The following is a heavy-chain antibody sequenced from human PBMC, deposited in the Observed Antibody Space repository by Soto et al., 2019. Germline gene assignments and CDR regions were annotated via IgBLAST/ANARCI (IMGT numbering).Heavy chain of an antibody. Sequence: PSETLSLTCTVSGGSISSAAHYWSWIRQHPGKGLEWIGYIYYRGSTYYNPSLKSRVSLSVDTSKNQLSLKLTSVTAADTAVYYCATEFQKRFDPWGQGTLVTVSS. D-gene: IGHD3-3*01. V-gene: IGHV4-31*03. CDR2: IYYRGST. CDR1: GGSISSAAHY. CDR3: ATEFQKRFDP. J-gene: IGHJ5*02.